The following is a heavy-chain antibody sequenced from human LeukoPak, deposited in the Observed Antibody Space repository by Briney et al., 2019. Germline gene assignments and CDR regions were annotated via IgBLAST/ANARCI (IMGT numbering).Heavy chain of an antibody. J-gene: IGHJ4*02. D-gene: IGHD5-18*01. Sequence: PLETLSLTCAVYGGSFRGYYGSWIRQPPGKGLEWIWEINHSGSTNYNPSLKSRVTISVDTSKNQFSLKLSSVTAADTAVYYCASGYSYGYAGGATPYWGQGTLVTVSS. V-gene: IGHV4-34*01. CDR3: ASGYSYGYAGGATPY. CDR2: INHSGST. CDR1: GGSFRGYY.